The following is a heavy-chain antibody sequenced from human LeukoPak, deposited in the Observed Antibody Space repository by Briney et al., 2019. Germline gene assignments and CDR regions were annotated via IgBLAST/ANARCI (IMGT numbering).Heavy chain of an antibody. V-gene: IGHV4-4*02. Sequence: SGTLSLTCAVSGGSISSSNWWSWVRQPPGKGLEWIGYIYYSGSTSYNPSLKSRVTISVDTSKNQFSLKLSSVTAADTAVYYCARGQQWLVPGFDPWGQGTLVTVSS. J-gene: IGHJ5*02. CDR2: IYYSGST. CDR3: ARGQQWLVPGFDP. D-gene: IGHD6-19*01. CDR1: GGSISSSNW.